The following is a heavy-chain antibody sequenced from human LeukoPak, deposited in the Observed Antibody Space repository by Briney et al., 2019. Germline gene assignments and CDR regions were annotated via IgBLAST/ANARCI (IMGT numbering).Heavy chain of an antibody. Sequence: GGSLRLSCVASGFTFSSYAMNWVRQAPGKGLEWVASIIGSSHYTYYGDSVKGRFTISRDNAKNSLYLQMNSLRAEDTAVYYCARDLATGGGQGTLVTVSS. J-gene: IGHJ4*02. V-gene: IGHV3-21*01. D-gene: IGHD1-14*01. CDR1: GFTFSSYA. CDR3: ARDLATG. CDR2: IIGSSHYT.